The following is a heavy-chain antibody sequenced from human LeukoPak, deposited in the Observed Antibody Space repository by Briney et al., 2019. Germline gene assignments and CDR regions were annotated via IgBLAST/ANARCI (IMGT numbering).Heavy chain of an antibody. CDR1: GGTFSSYA. Sequence: SVKVSCKASGGTFSSYAISWVRRAPGQGLEWMGGIIPIFGTANYAQKFQGRVTITADESTSTAYMELSSLRSEDTAVYYCARAQGVTMVRGVIDYYYGMDVWGKGTTVTVSS. D-gene: IGHD3-10*01. V-gene: IGHV1-69*13. J-gene: IGHJ6*04. CDR3: ARAQGVTMVRGVIDYYYGMDV. CDR2: IIPIFGTA.